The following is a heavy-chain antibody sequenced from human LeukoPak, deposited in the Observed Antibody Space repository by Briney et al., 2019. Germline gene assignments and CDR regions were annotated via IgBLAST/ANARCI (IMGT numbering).Heavy chain of an antibody. CDR3: ARTGVYDYYYYMDV. CDR2: INPNSGNT. V-gene: IGHV1-18*04. D-gene: IGHD7-27*01. J-gene: IGHJ6*03. Sequence: GASVKVSCKASGYTFTGYYMHWVRQAPGQGLEWMGWINPNSGNTNYAQKLQGRVTMTTDTSTSTAYMELRSLRSDDTAVYYCARTGVYDYYYYMDVWGKGTTVTVSS. CDR1: GYTFTGYY.